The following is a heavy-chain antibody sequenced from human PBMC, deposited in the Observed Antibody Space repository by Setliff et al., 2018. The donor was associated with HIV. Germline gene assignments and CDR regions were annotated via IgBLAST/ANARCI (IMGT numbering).Heavy chain of an antibody. Sequence: SETLSLTCTVSGGSINSYYWSWIRQPPGKGLEWIGYIFYSGTTNYNPSLKSRLTMSVDTSNNQFSLKLTSVTAADTAVYYCRSGEWGEEVDYWGQGTLVTVSS. CDR1: GGSINSYY. J-gene: IGHJ4*02. CDR2: IFYSGTT. D-gene: IGHD3-16*01. CDR3: RSGEWGEEVDY. V-gene: IGHV4-59*08.